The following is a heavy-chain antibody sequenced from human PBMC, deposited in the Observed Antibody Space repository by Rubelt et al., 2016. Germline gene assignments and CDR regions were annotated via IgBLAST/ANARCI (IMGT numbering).Heavy chain of an antibody. CDR2: IYYSGST. Sequence: EWIGYIYYSGSTYYNPSLKSRVTISVDTSKNQFSLKLSSMTAADTAVYYCARWCPYYYYGMDVWGQGTTVTVSS. J-gene: IGHJ6*02. V-gene: IGHV4-31*02. CDR3: ARWCPYYYYGMDV. D-gene: IGHD4/OR15-4a*01.